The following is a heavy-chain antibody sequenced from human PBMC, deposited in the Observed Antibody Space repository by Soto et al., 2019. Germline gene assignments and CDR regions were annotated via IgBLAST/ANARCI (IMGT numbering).Heavy chain of an antibody. V-gene: IGHV1-8*01. J-gene: IGHJ6*03. CDR2: MNPNSGNT. Sequence: RKSPQQANKQGLEWMGWMNPNSGNTGYAQKFQGRVTMTRNTSISTAYMELSSLRSEDTAVYYCARGPPRFLEWLLYDYYYYMDVWGKGTTVTVYS. D-gene: IGHD3-3*01. CDR3: ARGPPRFLEWLLYDYYYYMDV.